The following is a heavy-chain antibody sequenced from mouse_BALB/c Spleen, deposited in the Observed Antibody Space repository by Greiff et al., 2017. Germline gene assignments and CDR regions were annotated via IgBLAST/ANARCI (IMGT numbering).Heavy chain of an antibody. CDR2: INPSSGYT. J-gene: IGHJ4*01. CDR1: GYTFTSYT. Sequence: QVQLQQSGAELARPGASVKMSCKASGYTFTSYTMHWVKQRPGQGLEWIGYINPSSGYTNYNQKFKDKATLTADKSSSTAYMQLSSLTSEDSAVYYCARKIYDGYYDYAMDYWGQGTSVTVSS. CDR3: ARKIYDGYYDYAMDY. D-gene: IGHD2-3*01. V-gene: IGHV1-4*01.